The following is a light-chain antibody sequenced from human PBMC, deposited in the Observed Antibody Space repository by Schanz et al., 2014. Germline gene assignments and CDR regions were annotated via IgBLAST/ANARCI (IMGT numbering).Light chain of an antibody. CDR2: GAS. CDR3: QQRSNWPPGLT. J-gene: IGKJ4*01. V-gene: IGKV3-15*01. Sequence: EIVMTQSPATLSVSPGERATLSCRASESISDNLAWYQHKPGQAPRLLIYGASTRATGIPARFSGGGSGTEFTLTISSLQAEDVAVYYCQQRSNWPPGLTFGGGTKVEIK. CDR1: ESISDN.